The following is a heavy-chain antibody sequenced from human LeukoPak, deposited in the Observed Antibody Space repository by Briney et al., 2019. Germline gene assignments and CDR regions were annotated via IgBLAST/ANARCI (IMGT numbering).Heavy chain of an antibody. CDR1: GFTFDDYA. CDR2: ISWNSGSI. CDR3: AKDNGGLRLGDFDY. Sequence: PGGSLRLSCAASGFTFDDYAMHWVRQAPGKGLEWVSGISWNSGSIGYADSVKGRFTISRDNAKNSLYLQMNSLRAEDTALYYCAKDNGGLRLGDFDYWGQGTLVTVSS. D-gene: IGHD3-16*01. J-gene: IGHJ4*02. V-gene: IGHV3-9*01.